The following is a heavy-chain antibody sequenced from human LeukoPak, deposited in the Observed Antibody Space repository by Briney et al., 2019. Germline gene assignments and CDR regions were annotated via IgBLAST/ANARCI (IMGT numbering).Heavy chain of an antibody. CDR1: GYTLTELS. CDR2: FDPEDGET. D-gene: IGHD4-11*01. J-gene: IGHJ4*02. Sequence: SVKVSCKVSGYTLTELSMHWVRQAPGKGLEWMGGFDPEDGETIYAQKFQGRVTMTEDTSTDTAYMELSSLRSEDTAVYYCASDLRTVGPYAGPGYWGQGTLVTVSS. V-gene: IGHV1-24*01. CDR3: ASDLRTVGPYAGPGY.